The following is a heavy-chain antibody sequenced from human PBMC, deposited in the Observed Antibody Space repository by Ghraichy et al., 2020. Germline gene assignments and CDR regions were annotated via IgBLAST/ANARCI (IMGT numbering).Heavy chain of an antibody. CDR3: ARDRVAARGIWEYYYGMDV. Sequence: ASVKVSCKASGYTFTSDYMHWVRQAPGQGLEWMGIINPSGGSTSYAQKFQGRLTMTRDTSTSTVYMELSSLRSEDTPVYYCARDRVAARGIWEYYYGMDVWGQGTTVTVSS. J-gene: IGHJ6*02. CDR2: INPSGGST. CDR1: GYTFTSDY. D-gene: IGHD6-13*01. V-gene: IGHV1-46*01.